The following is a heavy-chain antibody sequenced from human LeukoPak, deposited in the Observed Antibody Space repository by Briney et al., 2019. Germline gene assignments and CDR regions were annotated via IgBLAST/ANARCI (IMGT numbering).Heavy chain of an antibody. D-gene: IGHD3-3*01. Sequence: GGSLRLSCAASGFTFSSYAMSWVRQAPGKGLEWVAVIWYDGSNKYYADSVKGRFTISRDNSKNTLYLQMNSLRAEDTAVYYCARGLRFLEWLPADYYYYYGMDVWGQGTTVTVSS. CDR1: GFTFSSYA. V-gene: IGHV3-33*08. CDR3: ARGLRFLEWLPADYYYYYGMDV. CDR2: IWYDGSNK. J-gene: IGHJ6*02.